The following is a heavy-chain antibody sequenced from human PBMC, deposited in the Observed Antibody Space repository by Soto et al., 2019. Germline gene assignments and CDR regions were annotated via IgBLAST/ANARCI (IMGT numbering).Heavy chain of an antibody. Sequence: QVQLVQSGAEVKRPGSSEKVSCESSGDTFNSYLISWVRQAPGQGLEWMGGVIPIIRVTHYAQKFQGRVTISAFSSTGTAYMELTNLGFEDTAFYYCAREPLGAKGADYWGQGTLVTVSS. D-gene: IGHD3-16*01. J-gene: IGHJ4*02. V-gene: IGHV1-69*17. CDR3: AREPLGAKGADY. CDR1: GDTFNSYL. CDR2: VIPIIRVT.